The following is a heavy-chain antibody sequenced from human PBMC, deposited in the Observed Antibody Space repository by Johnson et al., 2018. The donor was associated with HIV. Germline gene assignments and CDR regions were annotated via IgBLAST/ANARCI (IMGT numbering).Heavy chain of an antibody. Sequence: VQLVESGGGLVQPGGSLRLSCAASGFKFSSYGMSWVRQAPGKGLEWVSGISGSGTNTYYADPVKGRFTISRDNSKNTLYLQMNSLRAEDTAVYYCARGDSSGEAFDIWGQGRMVTVSS. D-gene: IGHD3-22*01. V-gene: IGHV3-23*04. CDR3: ARGDSSGEAFDI. J-gene: IGHJ3*02. CDR1: GFKFSSYG. CDR2: ISGSGTNT.